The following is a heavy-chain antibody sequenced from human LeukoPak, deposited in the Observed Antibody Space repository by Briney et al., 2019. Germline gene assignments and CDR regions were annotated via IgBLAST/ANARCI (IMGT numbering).Heavy chain of an antibody. V-gene: IGHV5-51*01. CDR2: IYPGDSDT. D-gene: IGHD5-12*01. Sequence: GESLKISCKGSGYSFTSYWIGWVRQMPGKGLEWMGIIYPGDSDTRYSPSFQGQVTISADKSISTAYLQWSSLKASDTAMYYCARLCWRGVATIIRAADAFDIWGQGTMVTVSS. CDR3: ARLCWRGVATIIRAADAFDI. CDR1: GYSFTSYW. J-gene: IGHJ3*02.